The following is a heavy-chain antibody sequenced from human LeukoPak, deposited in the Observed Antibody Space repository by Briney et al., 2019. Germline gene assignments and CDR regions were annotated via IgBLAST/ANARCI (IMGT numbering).Heavy chain of an antibody. Sequence: PSETLSLTCAVYGGSFSGYYWSWIRQPPGKGLEWIGEINHSGSTNYNPSLKSRVTISVDTSKNQFSLKLSSVTAADTAVYYCARLAPRGYSGYYWGQGTLVTVSS. CDR1: GGSFSGYY. J-gene: IGHJ4*02. D-gene: IGHD5-12*01. V-gene: IGHV4-34*01. CDR2: INHSGST. CDR3: ARLAPRGYSGYY.